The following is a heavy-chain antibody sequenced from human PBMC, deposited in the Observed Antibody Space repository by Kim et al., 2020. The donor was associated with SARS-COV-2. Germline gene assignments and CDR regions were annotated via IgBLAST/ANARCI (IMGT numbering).Heavy chain of an antibody. D-gene: IGHD1-26*01. CDR1: GGTFSSYA. CDR2: IIPIFGTA. Sequence: SVKVSCKASGGTFSSYAISWVRQAPGQGLEWMGGIIPIFGTANYAQKFQGRVTITADESTNTAYMELSSLRSEDTAVYYCANYPSSEIDYWGQGTLVTVSS. V-gene: IGHV1-69*13. J-gene: IGHJ4*02. CDR3: ANYPSSEIDY.